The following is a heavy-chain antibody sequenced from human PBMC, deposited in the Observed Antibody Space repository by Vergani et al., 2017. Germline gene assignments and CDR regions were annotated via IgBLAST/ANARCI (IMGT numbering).Heavy chain of an antibody. CDR2: IYYSGST. CDR1: GGSISSYY. D-gene: IGHD1-20*01. V-gene: IGHV4-59*01. CDR3: ARVNWNDEEGIYYYYGMDV. J-gene: IGHJ6*02. Sequence: QVQLQESGPGLVKPSETLSLTCTVSGGSISSYYWSWIRQPPGKGLEWIGYIYYSGSTNYNPSLKSRVTIAVDTSKNQFSLKLSSVTAADTAVYYCARVNWNDEEGIYYYYGMDVWGQGP.